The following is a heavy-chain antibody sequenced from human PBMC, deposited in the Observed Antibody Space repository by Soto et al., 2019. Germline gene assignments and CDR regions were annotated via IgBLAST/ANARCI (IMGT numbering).Heavy chain of an antibody. V-gene: IGHV1-8*01. CDR2: MNHNNGNT. D-gene: IGHD6-19*01. CDR1: GYTFTSYD. Sequence: QVQLVQSGAEVKKPGASVKVSCKASGYTFTSYDINWVRQATVQGLEWMGWMNHNNGNTGYAQKFQSRVTITRNTSISTAYMELSSLRSEDTAVYYCATERTVAGNDYWRQGTLVTVSS. CDR3: ATERTVAGNDY. J-gene: IGHJ4*02.